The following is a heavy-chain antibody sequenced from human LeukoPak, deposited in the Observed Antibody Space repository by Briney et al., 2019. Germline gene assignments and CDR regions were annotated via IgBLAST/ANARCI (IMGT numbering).Heavy chain of an antibody. V-gene: IGHV1-2*02. CDR1: GYTFTGYY. CDR2: INPNSGGT. Sequence: ASVKVSCKASGYTFTGYYMHWVRQAPGQGLEWMGWINPNSGGTNYAQKFQGGVTMTRDTSISTAYMELSRLRSDDTAVYYCASLGWFRELPIDYWGQGTLVTVSS. J-gene: IGHJ4*02. CDR3: ASLGWFRELPIDY. D-gene: IGHD3-10*01.